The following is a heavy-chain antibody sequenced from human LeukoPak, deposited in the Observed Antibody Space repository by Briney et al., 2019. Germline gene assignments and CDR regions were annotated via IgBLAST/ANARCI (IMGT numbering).Heavy chain of an antibody. CDR3: ARDPRRTTVTGYYYYYYMDV. CDR1: GGTFSSYA. V-gene: IGHV1-69*13. CDR2: IIPIFGTA. J-gene: IGHJ6*03. D-gene: IGHD4-17*01. Sequence: SVKVSCKASGGTFSSYAISWVRQAPGQGLEWMRGIIPIFGTANYAQKFQGRVTITADESTSTAYMEMSSLRSEDTAVYYCARDPRRTTVTGYYYYYYMDVWGKGTTVTVSS.